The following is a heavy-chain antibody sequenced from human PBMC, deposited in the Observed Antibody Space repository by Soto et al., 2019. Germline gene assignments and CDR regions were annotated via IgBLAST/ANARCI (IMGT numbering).Heavy chain of an antibody. CDR1: GFTFSSYG. D-gene: IGHD3-10*01. CDR3: AKDSSKGLGVRGFSHGEYYYYGMDV. J-gene: IGHJ6*02. CDR2: ISYDGSNK. V-gene: IGHV3-30*18. Sequence: GGSLRLSCAASGFTFSSYGMHWVRQAPGKGLEWVAVISYDGSNKYYADSVKGRFTISRDNSKNTLYLQMNSLRAEDTAVYYCAKDSSKGLGVRGFSHGEYYYYGMDVWGQGTTVTVSS.